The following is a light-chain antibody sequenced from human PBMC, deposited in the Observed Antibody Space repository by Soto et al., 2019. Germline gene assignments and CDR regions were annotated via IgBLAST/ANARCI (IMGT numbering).Light chain of an antibody. CDR3: QSYDSTHVV. CDR2: EDY. V-gene: IGLV6-57*04. J-gene: IGLJ2*01. CDR1: SGRIASNY. Sequence: NFMLTQPHSVLESPGKTVTISCTSSSGRIASNYVQWYQQRPGSAPTTVIYEDYQRPSGVPDRFSGSIDSSSNSASLTISGLKTEDEADYYCQSYDSTHVVFGGGTKLTVL.